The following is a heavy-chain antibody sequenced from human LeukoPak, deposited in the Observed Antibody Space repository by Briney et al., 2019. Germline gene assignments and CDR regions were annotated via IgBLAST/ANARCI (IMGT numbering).Heavy chain of an antibody. CDR3: AREVISIPSYFDS. CDR2: ISGSDDNA. CDR1: GFRFSSYA. Sequence: PGGSLRLSCATSGFRFSSYAMSWVRQAPGKGLEWVSVISGSDDNAYYGDSMKGRFIISRDTSKNTLYLLMNSLIPEDTAVYYCAREVISIPSYFDSWGQGTLVTVSS. V-gene: IGHV3-23*01. D-gene: IGHD2-21*01. J-gene: IGHJ4*02.